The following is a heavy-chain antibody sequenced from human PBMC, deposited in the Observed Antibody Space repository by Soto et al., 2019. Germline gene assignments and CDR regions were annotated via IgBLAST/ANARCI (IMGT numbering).Heavy chain of an antibody. V-gene: IGHV3-48*01. Sequence: EVQLVESGGGLVQPGGSLRLSCAASGFTFSSFSMNWVRQAPGKGLEWISYIRSSGDTKNYAESVKGRFTISRDNDKNSLYLHVNTLRAEDTAVYYCARVRGGWSFELWGRGTLVSVSS. J-gene: IGHJ2*01. CDR3: ARVRGGWSFEL. CDR2: IRSSGDTK. CDR1: GFTFSSFS.